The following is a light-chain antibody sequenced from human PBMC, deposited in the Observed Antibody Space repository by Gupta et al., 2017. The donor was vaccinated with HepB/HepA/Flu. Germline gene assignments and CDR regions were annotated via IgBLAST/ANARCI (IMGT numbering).Light chain of an antibody. Sequence: SVGDRVTITCRDSQTIKSWLAWYVQKPGKAPQVLIYKASNLETGVPSRFSGSGSGTEFILTISSLQPDDFATYYCQKDDVYPWTFGQGTNMEIK. CDR2: KAS. J-gene: IGKJ1*01. CDR3: QKDDVYPWT. V-gene: IGKV1-5*03. CDR1: QTIKSW.